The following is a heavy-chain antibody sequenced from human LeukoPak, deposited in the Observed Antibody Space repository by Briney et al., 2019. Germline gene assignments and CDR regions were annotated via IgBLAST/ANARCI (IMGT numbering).Heavy chain of an antibody. V-gene: IGHV1-18*01. J-gene: IGHJ3*02. CDR2: ISGYNDNP. Sequence: ASVKVSCKASGGTFSSYAISWVRQAPGQGLEWMGWISGYNDNPNYVQRLQGRVTMTTDTSTRTAYMELRSLTSDDTAVYFCARDRPKDDAFDIWGQGTLVTVSS. CDR3: ARDRPKDDAFDI. CDR1: GGTFSSYA.